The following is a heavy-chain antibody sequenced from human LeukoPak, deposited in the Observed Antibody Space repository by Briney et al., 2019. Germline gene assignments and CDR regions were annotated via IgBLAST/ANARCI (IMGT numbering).Heavy chain of an antibody. V-gene: IGHV3-30*02. CDR2: IRSDESHK. Sequence: GGSLRLSCVASGFTFSSYGMHWVRQSPGKGLEWVAFIRSDESHKWYADSVKGRFSISRDTSKTKMYLQMNSLRSEDTAVYFCAKEESTGGSYMDVWGKGTTVIISS. CDR3: AKEESTGGSYMDV. D-gene: IGHD5/OR15-5a*01. CDR1: GFTFSSYG. J-gene: IGHJ6*03.